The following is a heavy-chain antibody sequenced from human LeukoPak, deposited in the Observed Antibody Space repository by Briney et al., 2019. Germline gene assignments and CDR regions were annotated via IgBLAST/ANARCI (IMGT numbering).Heavy chain of an antibody. CDR2: IHSDGSIT. CDR1: GVTFSNYA. V-gene: IGHV3-74*01. J-gene: IGHJ1*01. D-gene: IGHD6-13*01. CDR3: ASPGKAAAE. Sequence: GGSLRLSCAAAGVTFSNYAMSWVRQAPGKGLVWVSRIHSDGSITSYADSVRGRFTISRDNAKNTLYLQMNSLRVEDTAVYYCASPGKAAAEGGQGTPVTVSS.